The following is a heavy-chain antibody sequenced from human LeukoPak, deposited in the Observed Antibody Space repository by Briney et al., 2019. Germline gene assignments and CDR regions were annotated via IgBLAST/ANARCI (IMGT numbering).Heavy chain of an antibody. CDR3: ARRSGWYGTGVVDY. D-gene: IGHD6-19*01. V-gene: IGHV3-48*01. CDR1: GFTFKFYS. J-gene: IGHJ4*02. Sequence: GGSLRLSCAASGFTFKFYSMNWVRQAPGKGLEWVSYISTNTTTIYYADSVKGRFTISRDNAKNSLYLQMNSLRAEDTAVYYCARRSGWYGTGVVDYWGQGTLVTVSS. CDR2: ISTNTTTI.